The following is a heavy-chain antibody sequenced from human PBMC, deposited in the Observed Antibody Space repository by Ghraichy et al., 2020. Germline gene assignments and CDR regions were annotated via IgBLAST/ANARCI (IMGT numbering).Heavy chain of an antibody. CDR3: AKGGLMAGRPNDYFDY. CDR2: SSFSGAST. Sequence: GGSLRLSCAASGFTLSSYVMSWVRQAPGKGLEWVSVSSFSGASTYYTDSVKGRFIISRDNSKNTLYLQMNSLRADDTAVYYCAKGGLMAGRPNDYFDYWGQGTLVTVSS. CDR1: GFTLSSYV. D-gene: IGHD6-6*01. V-gene: IGHV3-23*01. J-gene: IGHJ4*02.